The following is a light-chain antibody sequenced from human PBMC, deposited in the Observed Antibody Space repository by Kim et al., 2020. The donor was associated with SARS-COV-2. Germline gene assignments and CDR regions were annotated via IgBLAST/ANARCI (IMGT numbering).Light chain of an antibody. J-gene: IGKJ1*01. CDR3: QQTYSPPRT. CDR2: ATS. V-gene: IGKV1-39*01. CDR1: QSVRKY. Sequence: ASVGDRVTITCRASQSVRKYLNWYQQKPGKAPELLIYATSSLHSGVPSRFSGRGSETDFTLTISSLQPEDCATYYCQQTYSPPRTFGQGTKVDIK.